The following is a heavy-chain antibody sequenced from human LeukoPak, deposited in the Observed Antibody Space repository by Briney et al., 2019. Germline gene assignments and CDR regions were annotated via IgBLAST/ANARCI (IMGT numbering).Heavy chain of an antibody. CDR2: IKQDGSQK. Sequence: GGSLRLSCAASGFTFSSYWMSWVRRAPGKGLECVANIKQDGSQKYYVDSVKGRFTISRDNAKNSLYLQMNSLRSEDTAVYYCARDVGPNDYVDYWGQGTLVTVSS. V-gene: IGHV3-7*01. D-gene: IGHD2-8*01. CDR3: ARDVGPNDYVDY. J-gene: IGHJ4*02. CDR1: GFTFSSYW.